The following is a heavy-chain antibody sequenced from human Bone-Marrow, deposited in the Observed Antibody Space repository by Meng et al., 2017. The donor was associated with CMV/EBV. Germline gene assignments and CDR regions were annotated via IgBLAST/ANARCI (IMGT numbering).Heavy chain of an antibody. V-gene: IGHV4-59*11. CDR3: ARGGPDFWSGYPLAGYYYYGMDV. Sequence: SETLSLTCTVSGGSISSHYWSWIRQPPGKGLEWIGYIYYSGSTNYNPSLKSRVTISVDTSKNQFPLKLSSVTAADTAVYYCARGGPDFWSGYPLAGYYYYGMDVWGQGTTVTVSS. CDR2: IYYSGST. CDR1: GGSISSHY. J-gene: IGHJ6*02. D-gene: IGHD3-3*01.